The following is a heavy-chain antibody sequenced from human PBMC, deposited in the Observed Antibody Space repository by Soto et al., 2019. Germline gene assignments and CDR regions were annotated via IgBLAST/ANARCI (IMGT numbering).Heavy chain of an antibody. CDR1: GFTVSSNY. Sequence: EVQLVESGGGLVQPGGSLRLSCAASGFTVSSNYMSWVRQAPGKGLEWVSVIYSGGTTYYADSVKGRFTISRDNSKNTLYLQINSLRVEDTAVYYCARNGDSSDYRGWFDPWGQGTLVTVSS. CDR2: IYSGGTT. CDR3: ARNGDSSDYRGWFDP. V-gene: IGHV3-66*01. J-gene: IGHJ5*02. D-gene: IGHD3-22*01.